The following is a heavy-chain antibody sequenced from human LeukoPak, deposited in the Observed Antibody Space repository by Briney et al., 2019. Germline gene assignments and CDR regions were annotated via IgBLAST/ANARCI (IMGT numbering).Heavy chain of an antibody. CDR1: GYTLTELS. CDR2: FDPEDGEA. Sequence: ASVKASCKVSGYTLTELSMHWVLQAPGKGLEWRGGFDPEDGEAIYAQKFQGRVTMTEDTSTDTAYMELSSLRSEDTAVYYCATDRLLYPPTGAFDIWGQGTMVTVSS. J-gene: IGHJ3*02. CDR3: ATDRLLYPPTGAFDI. D-gene: IGHD2-2*02. V-gene: IGHV1-24*01.